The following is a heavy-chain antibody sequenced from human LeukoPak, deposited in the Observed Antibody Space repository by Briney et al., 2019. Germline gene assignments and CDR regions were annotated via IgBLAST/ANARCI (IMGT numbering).Heavy chain of an antibody. CDR2: ISAYHGHT. Sequence: ASVEVSCKASGYTFISYDFTWVRQAPGQGLEWMGWISAYHGHTKYAQKLQGRVTMTTDTSTSTAYMELRSLRSDDTAVYYCARVRTTLLDNWGQGTLVTVSS. CDR3: ARVRTTLLDN. J-gene: IGHJ4*02. CDR1: GYTFISYD. D-gene: IGHD2/OR15-2a*01. V-gene: IGHV1-18*01.